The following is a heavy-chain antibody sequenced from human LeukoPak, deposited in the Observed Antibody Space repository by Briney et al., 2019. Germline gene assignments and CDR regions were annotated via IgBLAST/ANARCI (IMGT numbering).Heavy chain of an antibody. CDR3: ERLSHYGFDY. D-gene: IGHD4-17*01. CDR2: IGTAGDT. V-gene: IGHV3-13*01. CDR1: GFTFSSYD. Sequence: PGGSLRLSYAASGFTFSSYDMHWVRQATGKGLEWASAIGTAGDTYYPGYVKGRFTISRENAKNSLYPQMNSLRAGDTAVYYCERLSHYGFDYWGQGTLVTVSS. J-gene: IGHJ4*02.